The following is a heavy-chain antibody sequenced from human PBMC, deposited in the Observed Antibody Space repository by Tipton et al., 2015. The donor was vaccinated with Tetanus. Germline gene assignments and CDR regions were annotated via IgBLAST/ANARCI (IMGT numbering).Heavy chain of an antibody. J-gene: IGHJ4*02. V-gene: IGHV4-59*12. D-gene: IGHD6-19*01. CDR3: ARDMRGEGGGWYTDY. Sequence: TLSLTCTVSGGSIGSYYWSWIRQPPGKGLEWIGYIYYSGSTNYNPSLKSRVTISVDTSKNQFSLKLSSVTAADTAVYYCARDMRGEGGGWYTDYWGQGTLVTVSS. CDR2: IYYSGST. CDR1: GGSIGSYY.